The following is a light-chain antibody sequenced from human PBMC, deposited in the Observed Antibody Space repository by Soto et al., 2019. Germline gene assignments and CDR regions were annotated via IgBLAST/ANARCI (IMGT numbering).Light chain of an antibody. J-gene: IGLJ1*01. Sequence: QSALTQSASVSGSPGQSITISCTGTSSVVGNYNYVSWYQQHPGEVPKLIIFNVNNRPSGVSNRFSGSKSGNTASLTISGLQAEYEADYYSTSFTSITTYVFGTGTKVTVL. V-gene: IGLV2-14*01. CDR3: TSFTSITTYV. CDR2: NVN. CDR1: SSVVGNYNY.